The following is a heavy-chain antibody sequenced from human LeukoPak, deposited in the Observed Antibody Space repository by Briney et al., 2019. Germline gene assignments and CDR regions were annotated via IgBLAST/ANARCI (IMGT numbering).Heavy chain of an antibody. V-gene: IGHV1-2*04. CDR3: IGFGELGGWFDP. CDR2: INPNSGGT. J-gene: IGHJ5*02. Sequence: ASVKVSCKASGYTFTGYYMHWVRQAPGQGLEWMGWINPNSGGTNYAQKFQGWVTMTRDTSISTAYMELSSLRSDDTAVYYCIGFGELGGWFDPWGQGTLVTVSS. CDR1: GYTFTGYY. D-gene: IGHD3-10*01.